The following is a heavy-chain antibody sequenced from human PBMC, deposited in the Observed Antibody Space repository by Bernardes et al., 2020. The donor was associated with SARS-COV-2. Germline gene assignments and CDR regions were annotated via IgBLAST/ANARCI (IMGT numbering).Heavy chain of an antibody. Sequence: GGSLRLSCAASGFTFSSYAMSWVRQAPGKGLEWVSAISGSGGSTYYADSVKGRFTISRDNSKNTLYLQMNSLRAEDTAVYYCAKARYRGAVTPSVYFDYWGQGTLVTVSS. CDR3: AKARYRGAVTPSVYFDY. D-gene: IGHD4-17*01. CDR1: GFTFSSYA. V-gene: IGHV3-23*01. J-gene: IGHJ4*02. CDR2: ISGSGGST.